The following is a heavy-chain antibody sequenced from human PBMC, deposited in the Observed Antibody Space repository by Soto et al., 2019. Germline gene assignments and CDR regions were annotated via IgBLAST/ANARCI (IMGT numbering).Heavy chain of an antibody. CDR1: GGSISSGGYY. V-gene: IGHV4-31*03. CDR3: ARDRSRLLEGDNWFDP. J-gene: IGHJ5*02. CDR2: IYYSGST. D-gene: IGHD3-3*01. Sequence: QVQLQESGPGLVKPSQTLSLTCTVSGGSISSGGYYWSWIRQHPGKGLEWIGYIYYSGSTYYNPSLKSRVTISVDTSKNQFSLKLSSVTAADTAVYYCARDRSRLLEGDNWFDPWGQGTLVTVSS.